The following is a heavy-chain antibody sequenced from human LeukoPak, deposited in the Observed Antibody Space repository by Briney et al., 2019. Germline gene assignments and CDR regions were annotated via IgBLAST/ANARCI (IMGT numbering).Heavy chain of an antibody. V-gene: IGHV4-30-2*01. CDR3: ARSPIAARHYYYYMDV. D-gene: IGHD6-6*01. Sequence: PSETLSLTCAVSGGSISSGGYSWSWIRQPPGKGLEWIGYIYHSGSTYYNPSLKSRVTISVDRSKNQFSLKLSSVTAADTAVYYCARSPIAARHYYYYMDVWGKGTTVTVSS. J-gene: IGHJ6*03. CDR2: IYHSGST. CDR1: GGSISSGGYS.